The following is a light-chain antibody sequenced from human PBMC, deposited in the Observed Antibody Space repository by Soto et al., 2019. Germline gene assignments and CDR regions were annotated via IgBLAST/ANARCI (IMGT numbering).Light chain of an antibody. CDR1: QSVSSNY. CDR3: HQYGGSPRT. CDR2: GVS. J-gene: IGKJ1*01. V-gene: IGKV3-20*01. Sequence: EIVLTQSPGTLSLSPWERATLFCRASQSVSSNYLNWFQQKPGQAPRLLIYGVSSRATGIPDRFSGSGSGTDFTLTISRLEPEDFAVYYCHQYGGSPRTFGQGTKVEIK.